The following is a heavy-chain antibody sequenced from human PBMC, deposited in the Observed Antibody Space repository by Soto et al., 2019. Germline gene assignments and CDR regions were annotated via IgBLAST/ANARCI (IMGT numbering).Heavy chain of an antibody. CDR1: GFTFSSYA. CDR3: ANDFWSGYLGDY. Sequence: GGSLRLSCAASGFTFSSYAMSWVRQAPGKGLEWVSAISGSGGSTYYADSGKGRFTISRDNPKNTLYLQMNSLRAEDTAVYCCANDFWSGYLGDYWGQGTLVTVSS. D-gene: IGHD3-3*01. CDR2: ISGSGGST. J-gene: IGHJ4*02. V-gene: IGHV3-23*01.